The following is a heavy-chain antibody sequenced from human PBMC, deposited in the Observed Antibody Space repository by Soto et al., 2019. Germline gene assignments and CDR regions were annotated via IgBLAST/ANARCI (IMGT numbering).Heavy chain of an antibody. CDR2: INHSGNT. D-gene: IGHD3-10*01. Sequence: SETLSLTCSVSGDSINDKNWWTWLRQPPGKGLEWIGEINHSGNTNYNSSLKSRVTISVDTSKNQFSLKLSSVTAADTAVYYCARYMGGLDVWGQGTTVTVSS. CDR3: ARYMGGLDV. CDR1: GDSINDKNW. V-gene: IGHV4-4*02. J-gene: IGHJ6*02.